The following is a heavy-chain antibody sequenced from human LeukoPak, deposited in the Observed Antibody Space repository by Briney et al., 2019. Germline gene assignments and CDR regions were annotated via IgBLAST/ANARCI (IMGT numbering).Heavy chain of an antibody. J-gene: IGHJ5*02. D-gene: IGHD2-2*01. CDR2: ISSSSSYI. CDR3: ARGTRVCSATSCYPFDP. Sequence: GGSLRLSCAASGFTFNTHGMHWVRQAAGKGLEWVSSISSSSSYIYYADSVKGRFTISRDNAKNSLYLQMNSLRAEDTAVYYCARGTRVCSATSCYPFDPWGQGTLVTVSS. CDR1: GFTFNTHG. V-gene: IGHV3-21*01.